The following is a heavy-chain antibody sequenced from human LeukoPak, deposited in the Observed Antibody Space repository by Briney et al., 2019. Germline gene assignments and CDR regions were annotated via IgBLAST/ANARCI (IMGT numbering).Heavy chain of an antibody. CDR3: TKRTSGSSWYSSDY. D-gene: IGHD6-13*01. CDR1: GFPFSSFA. CDR2: MSGDATST. V-gene: IGHV3-23*01. Sequence: PGGSLRLSCAASGFPFSSFAMNWVRQAPGEGLEWVSTMSGDATSTYYADSVKGRFTISRDNSKNTLYLQMNSLRAEDTAVYYCTKRTSGSSWYSSDYWGQGTLVTVSS. J-gene: IGHJ4*02.